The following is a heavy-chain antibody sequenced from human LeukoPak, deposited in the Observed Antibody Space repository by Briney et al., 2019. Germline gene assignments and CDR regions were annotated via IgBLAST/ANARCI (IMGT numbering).Heavy chain of an antibody. Sequence: HPGGSLRLSCAASGFTFSSYGMSWVRQAPGKGLEWVSAISGTGGSTYYADSVKGRFTISRDNSKNTLYLQMNSLRAEDTAVYYCAKDGYYYDSSGYYSGLPAYYFDYWGQGTLVTVSS. D-gene: IGHD3-22*01. CDR1: GFTFSSYG. CDR3: AKDGYYYDSSGYYSGLPAYYFDY. CDR2: ISGTGGST. V-gene: IGHV3-23*01. J-gene: IGHJ4*02.